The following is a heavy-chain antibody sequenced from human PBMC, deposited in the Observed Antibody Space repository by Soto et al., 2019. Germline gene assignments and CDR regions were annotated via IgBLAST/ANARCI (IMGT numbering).Heavy chain of an antibody. J-gene: IGHJ4*02. CDR1: GYTLTELS. CDR3: ATVLRFLEWLSEPVYYFDY. Sequence: ASVKVSCKVSGYTLTELSMHWVRQAPGKGLEWMGGFDPEDGETIYAQKFQGRVTMTEDTSTDTAYMELSSLRSEDTAVYYCATVLRFLEWLSEPVYYFDYWGQGTLVTVSS. D-gene: IGHD3-3*01. V-gene: IGHV1-24*01. CDR2: FDPEDGET.